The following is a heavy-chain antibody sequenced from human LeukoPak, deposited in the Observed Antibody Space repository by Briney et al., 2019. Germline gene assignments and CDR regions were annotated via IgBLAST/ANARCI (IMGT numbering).Heavy chain of an antibody. CDR1: GGSISSYY. J-gene: IGHJ3*02. V-gene: IGHV4-4*07. Sequence: PSETLSLTCTVSGGSISSYYWSWIRQPPGKGLEWIGHIYASGSTNYNPSLKSRVTMSVDTSKNQFSLKLTSVTAADTAVYYCAREYSSSSGKNAFDIWGQGTMVTVSS. CDR3: AREYSSSSGKNAFDI. D-gene: IGHD6-6*01. CDR2: IYASGST.